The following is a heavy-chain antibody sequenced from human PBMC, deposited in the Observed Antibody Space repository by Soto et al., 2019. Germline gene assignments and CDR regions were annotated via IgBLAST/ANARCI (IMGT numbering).Heavy chain of an antibody. CDR3: ARAEQMNDAFDI. CDR1: GFTFSSYT. J-gene: IGHJ3*02. Sequence: GGSLRLSCAASGFTFSSYTMHWVRQAPGKGLEWVSSISSGSSLLYYADSVRGRFTISRDNAKNSLYLQMNSLRAEDTAVYYCARAEQMNDAFDIWGQGTMVTVSS. CDR2: ISSGSSLL. V-gene: IGHV3-21*01. D-gene: IGHD6-19*01.